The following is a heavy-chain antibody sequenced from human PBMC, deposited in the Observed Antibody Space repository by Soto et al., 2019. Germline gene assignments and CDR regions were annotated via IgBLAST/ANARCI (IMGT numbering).Heavy chain of an antibody. Sequence: QVQLVESGGGVVQPGRSLRLSCAASGFTFSSYGMHWVRQAPGKGLEWVAVIWYDGSNKYYADSVKGRFTISRDNSKNTLYLQMNSLRAEDTAVYYCARDIEAAAVDYYYDYMDVWGKGTTVTVSS. V-gene: IGHV3-33*01. CDR1: GFTFSSYG. J-gene: IGHJ6*03. CDR3: ARDIEAAAVDYYYDYMDV. D-gene: IGHD6-13*01. CDR2: IWYDGSNK.